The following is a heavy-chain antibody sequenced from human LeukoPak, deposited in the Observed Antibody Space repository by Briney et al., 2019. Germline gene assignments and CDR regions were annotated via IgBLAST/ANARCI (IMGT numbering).Heavy chain of an antibody. J-gene: IGHJ4*02. CDR3: ARERGYYDSSGYYEPLPIDY. D-gene: IGHD3-22*01. CDR2: IYYSGST. V-gene: IGHV4-31*03. Sequence: PSQTLSLTCTVSGGSISSGGYYWSWIRQHPGKGLEWIGYIYYSGSTYYNPSLKSRVTISVDTSKNQFSLKLSSVTAADTAVYYCARERGYYDSSGYYEPLPIDYWGQGTLVTVSS. CDR1: GGSISSGGYY.